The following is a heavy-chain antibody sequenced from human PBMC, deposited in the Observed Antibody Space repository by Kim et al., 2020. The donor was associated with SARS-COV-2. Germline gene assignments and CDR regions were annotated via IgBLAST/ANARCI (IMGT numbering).Heavy chain of an antibody. J-gene: IGHJ4*02. CDR3: ARGPLAAAGPGY. CDR1: GGSFSGYY. CDR2: INHSGST. D-gene: IGHD6-13*01. V-gene: IGHV4-34*01. Sequence: SETLSLTCAVYGGSFSGYYWSWIRQPPGKGLEWIGEINHSGSTNYNPSLKSRVTISVDTSKNQFSLKLSSVTAADTAVYYCARGPLAAAGPGYWGQGTLVTVSS.